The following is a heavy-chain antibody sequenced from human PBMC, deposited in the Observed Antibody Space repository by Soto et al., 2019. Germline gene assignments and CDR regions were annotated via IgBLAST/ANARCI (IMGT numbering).Heavy chain of an antibody. CDR1: GYTFTNYA. CDR2: INAANGNR. CDR3: AKDRILMVRGVLIMHY. V-gene: IGHV1-3*01. J-gene: IGHJ4*02. Sequence: QVQLVQSGAEVKKPGASVKVSCKAFGYTFTNYALHWVRQAPGQRLEWMGWINAANGNRKYSQNFQGRITITSDTSANTAYMELRSMRYEDTAVYDCAKDRILMVRGVLIMHYCRQGTLVNVSS. D-gene: IGHD3-10*01.